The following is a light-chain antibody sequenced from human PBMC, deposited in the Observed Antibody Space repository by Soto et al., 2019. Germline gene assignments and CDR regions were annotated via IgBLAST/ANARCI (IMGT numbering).Light chain of an antibody. CDR1: SSDVGGYNY. CDR2: EVS. V-gene: IGLV2-14*01. CDR3: AAWDDSLSGPL. J-gene: IGLJ2*01. Sequence: QSALTQPASVSGSPGQSITISCTGTSSDVGGYNYVSWYQQHPGKAPKLMIYEVSNRPSGVSNRFSGSKSGNTASLTISGLRSEDEADYYCAAWDDSLSGPLFGGGTKVTVL.